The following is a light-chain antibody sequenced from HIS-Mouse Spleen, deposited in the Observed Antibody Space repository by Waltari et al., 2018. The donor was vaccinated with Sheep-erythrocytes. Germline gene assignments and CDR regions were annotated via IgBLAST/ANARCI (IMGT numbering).Light chain of an antibody. CDR3: CSYAGSYNHV. CDR1: SSDVGGYNY. Sequence: QSALTQPRSVSGSPGQSVTISCTGTSSDVGGYNYVSWYQQHPGKAPKPMIYDVRKRPSGVPDRFSGSKSGNTASLTISGLQAEDEADYYCCSYAGSYNHVFATGTKVTVL. V-gene: IGLV2-11*01. CDR2: DVR. J-gene: IGLJ1*01.